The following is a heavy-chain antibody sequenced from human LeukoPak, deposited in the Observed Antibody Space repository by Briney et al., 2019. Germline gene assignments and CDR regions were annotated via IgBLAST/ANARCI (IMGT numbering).Heavy chain of an antibody. CDR2: ISYDGSNK. Sequence: PGGSLRLSCAASGFTFSSYAMHWVRQAPGKGLEWVAVISYDGSNKYYADSVKGRFTISRDNSKNTLYLQMNSLRAEDTAVYYCARSRLDYYYYGMDVWSQGTTVTVSS. D-gene: IGHD6-25*01. J-gene: IGHJ6*02. V-gene: IGHV3-30-3*01. CDR3: ARSRLDYYYYGMDV. CDR1: GFTFSSYA.